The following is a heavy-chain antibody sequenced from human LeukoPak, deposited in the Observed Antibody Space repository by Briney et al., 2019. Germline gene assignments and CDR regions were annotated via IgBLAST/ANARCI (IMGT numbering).Heavy chain of an antibody. CDR3: ARGDFDY. J-gene: IGHJ4*02. CDR1: GITVNTNY. V-gene: IGHV3-53*01. CDR2: AFSDGRT. Sequence: GGSLRLSCAASGITVNTNYMSWVRQAPGKGLEWVSNAFSDGRTFYADSVKGRFTISRDSSKNSIFLQMNSLRAEDTAVYYCARGDFDYWGQGTLVTVSS.